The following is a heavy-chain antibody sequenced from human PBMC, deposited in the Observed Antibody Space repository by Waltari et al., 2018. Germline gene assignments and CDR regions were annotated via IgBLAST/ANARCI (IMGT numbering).Heavy chain of an antibody. CDR3: AGDRAIGLFFDY. Sequence: QVQLQESGQGLVKPSGTLSLTCAVSGDSISGNYWWSWVRQSPEKGLEWIGQVYHSGKTHYNPSLQSRDTISVDKPKNQFSLNLNSVTAADTAVYYCAGDRAIGLFFDYWGRGTLVTVSS. J-gene: IGHJ4*02. D-gene: IGHD2-2*01. CDR2: VYHSGKT. V-gene: IGHV4-4*02. CDR1: GDSISGNYW.